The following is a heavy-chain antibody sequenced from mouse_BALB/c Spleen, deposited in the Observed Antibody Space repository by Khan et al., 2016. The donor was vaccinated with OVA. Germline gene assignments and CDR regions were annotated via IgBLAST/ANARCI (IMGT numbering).Heavy chain of an antibody. D-gene: IGHD2-3*01. CDR3: ATDGMDY. J-gene: IGHJ4*01. CDR1: GYTFTSYW. CDR2: INPTSGYT. Sequence: QVQLKESGAELAKPGASVKLSCTASGYTFTSYWMHWIKQRPGQGLEWIGYINPTSGYTDYNQKFKDKATLTADKSSSTAYMQLSSLTSYDCAVYYCATDGMDYWGQGTAVTVSS. V-gene: IGHV1-7*01.